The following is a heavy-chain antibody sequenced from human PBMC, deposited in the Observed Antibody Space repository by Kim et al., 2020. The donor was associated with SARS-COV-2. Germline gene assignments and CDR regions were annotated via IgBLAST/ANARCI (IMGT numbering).Heavy chain of an antibody. J-gene: IGHJ4*01. CDR1: GFTFSSYA. Sequence: GGSLRLSCAASGFTFSSYAMSWVRQAPGKGLEWVSVIYSGGSSTYYADSVKGRFTISRDNSKNTLYLQMNSLRAEDTAVYYCARARGRGGSCYRGDFDY. CDR2: IYSGGSST. D-gene: IGHD2-15*01. CDR3: ARARGRGGSCYRGDFDY. V-gene: IGHV3-23*03.